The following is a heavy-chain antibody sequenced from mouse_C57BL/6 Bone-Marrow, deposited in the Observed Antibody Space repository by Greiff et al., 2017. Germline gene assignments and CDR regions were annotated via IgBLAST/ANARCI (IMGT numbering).Heavy chain of an antibody. CDR2: IYPGSGGT. Sequence: QVQLQQPGAELVKPGASVKISCKASGYAFSSYWMNWVKQRPGQGLEWIGVIYPGSGGTNYNEKFKGKATLTADKSSSTAYMQLSSLTSEDSAVYFCARVYGGGTGTWYFGDWGQGTTVTVSS. CDR3: ARVYGGGTGTWYFGD. J-gene: IGHJ1*01. D-gene: IGHD1-1*02. V-gene: IGHV1-80*01. CDR1: GYAFSSYW.